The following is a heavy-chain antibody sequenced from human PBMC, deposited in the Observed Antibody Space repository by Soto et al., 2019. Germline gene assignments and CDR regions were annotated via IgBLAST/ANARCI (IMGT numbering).Heavy chain of an antibody. D-gene: IGHD3-22*01. CDR2: INPSGGST. CDR1: GYTFTSYY. J-gene: IGHJ3*02. CDR3: ARDLRDSSGYYYGDAFDI. Sequence: GASVKVSCKASGYTFTSYYMHWVRQAPGQGLEWMGIINPSGGSTNYPQKFQGRVTMTRDTSTSTVYMELSSLRSEDTAVYYCARDLRDSSGYYYGDAFDIWGQGTMVTVSS. V-gene: IGHV1-46*01.